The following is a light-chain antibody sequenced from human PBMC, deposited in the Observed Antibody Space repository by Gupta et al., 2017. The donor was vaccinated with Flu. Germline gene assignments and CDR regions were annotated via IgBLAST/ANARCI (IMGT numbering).Light chain of an antibody. V-gene: IGLV3-21*02. Sequence: SSVLTPPPSVSAAPGQTARGTCVGINIGAKSVHWFQQRPGQAPILVFYSDDDRPSGIPERFSGSNSGNKATLLTSRVEAGDEADDYCQVWDRISGHRVFGPGTKVTVL. CDR2: SDD. CDR3: QVWDRISGHRV. CDR1: NIGAKS. J-gene: IGLJ1*01.